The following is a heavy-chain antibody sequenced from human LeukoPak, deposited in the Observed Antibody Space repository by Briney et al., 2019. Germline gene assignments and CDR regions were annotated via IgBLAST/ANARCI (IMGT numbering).Heavy chain of an antibody. V-gene: IGHV1-18*01. CDR2: ISAYNGIT. Sequence: GASVKVSCKASGGTFSSYAISWVRQAPGQGLEWMGWISAYNGITNYAQKLQGRVTMTTDTSTSTAYMELRSLRSDDTAVYYCARGRLLDAFDIWGQGTMVTVSS. CDR1: GGTFSSYA. J-gene: IGHJ3*02. CDR3: ARGRLLDAFDI.